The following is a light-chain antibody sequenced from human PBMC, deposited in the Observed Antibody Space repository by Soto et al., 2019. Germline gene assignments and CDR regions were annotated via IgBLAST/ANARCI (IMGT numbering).Light chain of an antibody. CDR1: SSDVGGYNY. J-gene: IGLJ1*01. CDR2: EVS. V-gene: IGLV2-14*01. Sequence: QSALTQPASVSGSPGQSSTISCTGTSSDVGGYNYVSWYQQHPGKAPKLMIYEVSKRPSGVSNRFSGSKSCNTASLTISGLQAEDEADYYCRSYTSSSTHVFGTGTKLTVL. CDR3: RSYTSSSTHV.